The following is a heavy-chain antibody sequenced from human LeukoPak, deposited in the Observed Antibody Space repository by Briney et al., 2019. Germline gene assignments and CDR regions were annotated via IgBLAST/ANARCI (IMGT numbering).Heavy chain of an antibody. V-gene: IGHV3-23*01. J-gene: IGHJ4*02. Sequence: GGSLRLSCAASGFTFSSYAMSWVRQAPGKGLEWVSSISGSGGSTYYADSVKGRFTISGDNSKNTLYLQMNSLRGEDTAVYYCAKDREGTIADYFDYWGQGTLVTVSS. D-gene: IGHD1-7*01. CDR3: AKDREGTIADYFDY. CDR2: ISGSGGST. CDR1: GFTFSSYA.